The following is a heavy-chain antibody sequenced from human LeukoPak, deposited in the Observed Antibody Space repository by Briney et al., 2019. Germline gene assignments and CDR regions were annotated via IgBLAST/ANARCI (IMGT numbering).Heavy chain of an antibody. CDR1: GGTFSSYA. CDR2: IIPIFGTA. V-gene: IGHV1-69*06. J-gene: IGHJ4*02. CDR3: AGHLGAWHYFDY. D-gene: IGHD1-26*01. Sequence: SVKVSCKASGGTFSSYAISWVRQAPGQGLEWMGGIIPIFGTANYAQKFQGRVTITADKSTSTAYMELNSLRAEDTAVYYCAGHLGAWHYFDYWGQGTLVTVSS.